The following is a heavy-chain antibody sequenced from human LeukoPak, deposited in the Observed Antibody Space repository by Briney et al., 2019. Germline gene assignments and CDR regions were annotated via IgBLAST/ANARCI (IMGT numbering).Heavy chain of an antibody. CDR3: ARSSVVSEPNDAFDI. D-gene: IGHD3-22*01. V-gene: IGHV1-18*01. Sequence: ASVRVSCKASGYTFTSYGISWVRQAPGQGLEWMGWISAYNGNTNYAQKLQGRVTMTTDTSTSTAYMELGSLRSDDTAVYYCARSSVVSEPNDAFDIWGQGTMVTVSS. CDR1: GYTFTSYG. CDR2: ISAYNGNT. J-gene: IGHJ3*02.